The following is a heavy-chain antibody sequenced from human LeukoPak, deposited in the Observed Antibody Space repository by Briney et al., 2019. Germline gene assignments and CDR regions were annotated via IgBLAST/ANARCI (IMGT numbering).Heavy chain of an antibody. J-gene: IGHJ6*02. V-gene: IGHV1-8*01. D-gene: IGHD3-9*01. CDR3: ARGPYDILTGYHYYYGMDV. CDR1: GYTFTSYA. Sequence: VASVKVSCKASGYTFTSYAINWVRQATGQGLEWMGWTNPNSGNTGYAQKFQGRVTMTRNTSISTAYMELSGLRSEDTAVYYCARGPYDILTGYHYYYGMDVWGQGTTVTVSS. CDR2: TNPNSGNT.